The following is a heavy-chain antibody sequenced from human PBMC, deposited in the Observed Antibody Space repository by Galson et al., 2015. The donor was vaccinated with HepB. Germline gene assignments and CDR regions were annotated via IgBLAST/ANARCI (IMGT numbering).Heavy chain of an antibody. J-gene: IGHJ4*02. Sequence: ETLSLTCTVSGASISSSLYYWVWVRQPPEKGLEWIGSIYYTGNTYYKSSLKSRVTISADMSKNQFSLKVNSVTAADTAVYYCARAAGDSATYANDYWGQGALVTVSS. CDR1: GASISSSLYY. D-gene: IGHD5-18*01. CDR3: ARAAGDSATYANDY. CDR2: IYYTGNT. V-gene: IGHV4-39*07.